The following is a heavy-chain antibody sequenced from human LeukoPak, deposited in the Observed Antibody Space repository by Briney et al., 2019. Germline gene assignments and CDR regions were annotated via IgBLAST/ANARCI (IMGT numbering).Heavy chain of an antibody. CDR2: ISSSSSTI. CDR1: GFTFSSYE. J-gene: IGHJ3*02. CDR3: ARAKRNGFDI. Sequence: QTGGSLRLSCAASGFTFSSYEMNWVRQAPGKGLEWVSYISSSSSTIYYADSVKGRFTISRDNAMNSVYLQMNSLRAEDTAVYYCARAKRNGFDIWGQGTMVTVSS. V-gene: IGHV3-48*01.